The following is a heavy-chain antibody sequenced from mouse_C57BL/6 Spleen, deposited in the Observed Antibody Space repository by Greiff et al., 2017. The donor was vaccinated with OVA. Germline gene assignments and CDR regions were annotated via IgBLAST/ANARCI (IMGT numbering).Heavy chain of an antibody. Sequence: EVHLVESGGGLVKPGGSLKLSCAASGFTFSSYTMSWVRQTPEKRLEWVATISGGGGNTYYPDSVKGRFTISRDNAKNTLYLQMSSLRSEDTALYYCARQMISYAMDYWGQGTSVTVSS. CDR2: ISGGGGNT. CDR3: ARQMISYAMDY. CDR1: GFTFSSYT. J-gene: IGHJ4*01. V-gene: IGHV5-9*01. D-gene: IGHD2-3*01.